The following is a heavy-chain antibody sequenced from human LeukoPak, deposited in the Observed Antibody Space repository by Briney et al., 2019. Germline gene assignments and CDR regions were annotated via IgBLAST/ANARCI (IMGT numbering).Heavy chain of an antibody. J-gene: IGHJ6*04. CDR1: AGTFTSYA. V-gene: IGHV1-69*01. D-gene: IGHD2-2*01. CDR3: ARSGEVVPAARPTRPYYYGMDV. Sequence: SGKLASKASAGTFTSYATSWVRHLPGQVIEWMGAIIPIFATANYAQKFQGRVTITADESTSTAYMELSSLRSEDTAVYYCARSGEVVPAARPTRPYYYGMDVWGKGTTVTVSS. CDR2: IIPIFATA.